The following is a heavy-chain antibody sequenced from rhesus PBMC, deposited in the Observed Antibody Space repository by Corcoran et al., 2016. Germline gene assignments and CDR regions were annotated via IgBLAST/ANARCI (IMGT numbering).Heavy chain of an antibody. V-gene: IGHV4-65*01. CDR1: GGSVSSSNW. Sequence: QVQLQESGPGLVKPSETLSLTCAVSGGSVSSSNWWSWIRQPPGKGLEWIGYRRCSSGSTYYNPSLKSRVTISTDTSKNQFSLKLSSVTAADTAVYYCARDRVGTVTTKGYFEFWGQGALVTVSS. J-gene: IGHJ1*01. CDR2: RRCSSGST. CDR3: ARDRVGTVTTKGYFEF. D-gene: IGHD4-23*01.